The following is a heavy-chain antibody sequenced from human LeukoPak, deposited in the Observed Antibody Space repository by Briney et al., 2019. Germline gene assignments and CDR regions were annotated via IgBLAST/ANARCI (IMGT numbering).Heavy chain of an antibody. J-gene: IGHJ4*02. D-gene: IGHD5-24*01. CDR1: GGSISSSSYY. Sequence: SSETLSLTCTVSGGSISSSSYYWGWIRQPPGKGLEWIGSIYYSGSTYYNPSLKSRITISVDTSKNHFSLKLSSVTAADTAVFYCARGGWDGYNYFDSWGQGSLVTVSS. CDR2: IYYSGST. CDR3: ARGGWDGYNYFDS. V-gene: IGHV4-39*02.